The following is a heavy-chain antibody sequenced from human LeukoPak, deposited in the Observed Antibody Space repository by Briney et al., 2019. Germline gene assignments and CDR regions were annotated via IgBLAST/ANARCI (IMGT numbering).Heavy chain of an antibody. Sequence: AESLTLSCKGSGYTFTRYWIAWVRQMPGKGLGWMGIIFPCESDTTYSPSFQGEGTMSVDTSISTAYLQWTSLTASDTAMYYCVRPQCRYYPTDYCVWGKVTTVTV. CDR2: IFPCESDT. V-gene: IGHV5-51*01. CDR1: GYTFTRYW. J-gene: IGHJ6*03. CDR3: VRPQCRYYPTDYCV. D-gene: IGHD2/OR15-2a*01.